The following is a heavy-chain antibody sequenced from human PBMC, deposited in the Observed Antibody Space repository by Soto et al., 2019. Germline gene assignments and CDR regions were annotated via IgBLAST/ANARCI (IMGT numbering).Heavy chain of an antibody. Sequence: SETLSLTCTVSGGSISSSSYYWGWIRQPPGKGLEWIGSIYYSGSTYYNPSLKSRVTISVDTSKNQFSLKLSSVTAADTAVYYCARQGGIVVVPAATRFDPWGQGTLVTASS. CDR3: ARQGGIVVVPAATRFDP. CDR2: IYYSGST. V-gene: IGHV4-39*01. D-gene: IGHD2-2*01. J-gene: IGHJ5*02. CDR1: GGSISSSSYY.